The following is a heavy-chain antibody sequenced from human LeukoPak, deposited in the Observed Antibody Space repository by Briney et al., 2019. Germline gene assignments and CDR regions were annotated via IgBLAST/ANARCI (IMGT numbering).Heavy chain of an antibody. J-gene: IGHJ5*02. D-gene: IGHD3-22*01. CDR3: ARDRYYYDSSGYSPWFDP. Sequence: PSETLSLTCTVSGYSISSGYYWAWIRQPPGKGLEWIGSIYYSGNTYYNPSLKSRVTISVDTSKNQFSLKLSSVTAADTAVYYCARDRYYYDSSGYSPWFDPWGQGTLVTVSS. V-gene: IGHV4-38-2*02. CDR2: IYYSGNT. CDR1: GYSISSGYY.